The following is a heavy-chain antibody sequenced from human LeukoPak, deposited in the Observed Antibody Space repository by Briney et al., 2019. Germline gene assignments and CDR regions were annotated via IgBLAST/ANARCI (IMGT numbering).Heavy chain of an antibody. D-gene: IGHD6-19*01. V-gene: IGHV3-66*04. J-gene: IGHJ4*02. CDR1: GFTVSSNY. CDR2: IYSGGST. CDR3: ASQRGRSSGWFDY. Sequence: QPGGSLRLSCAASGFTVSSNYMSWVRQAPGKGLEWVSAIYSGGSTYYADSVEGRFTISRDNSENTLFLQMDSLRVDDTAVYYCASQRGRSSGWFDYWGQGTLVTVSS.